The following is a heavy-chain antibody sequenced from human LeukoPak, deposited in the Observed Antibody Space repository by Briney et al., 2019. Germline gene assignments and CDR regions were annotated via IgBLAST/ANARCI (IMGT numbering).Heavy chain of an antibody. CDR2: ISAYNGNT. D-gene: IGHD3-22*01. CDR1: GYTFTSYG. V-gene: IGHV1-18*01. CDR3: ASSETYYYDSSGPTPLDY. Sequence: GASVRVSCKASGYTFTSYGISWVRQAPGQGLEWMGWISAYNGNTNYAQKLQGRVTMTTDTSTSTAYMELRSLRSDDTAVYYCASSETYYYDSSGPTPLDYWGQGTLVTVSS. J-gene: IGHJ4*02.